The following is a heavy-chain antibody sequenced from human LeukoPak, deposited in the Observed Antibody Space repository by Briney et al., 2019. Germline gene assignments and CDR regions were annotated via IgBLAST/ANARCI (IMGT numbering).Heavy chain of an antibody. CDR3: AKDTSAYGDYLSWFDP. CDR1: GFTFSDYA. V-gene: IGHV3-23*01. J-gene: IGHJ5*02. D-gene: IGHD4-17*01. Sequence: GGSLRLSCAVSGFTFSDYAMSWVRQAPGKGLEWVLGTSFSGRSTNYADSVKGRFTISRDNSKNTLYLQMNSLRAEDTALYYCAKDTSAYGDYLSWFDPWGQGTLVTVSS. CDR2: TSFSGRST.